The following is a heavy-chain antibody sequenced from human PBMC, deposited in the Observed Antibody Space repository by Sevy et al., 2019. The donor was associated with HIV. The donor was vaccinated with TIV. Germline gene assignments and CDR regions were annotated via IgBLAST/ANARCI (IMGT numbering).Heavy chain of an antibody. V-gene: IGHV4-4*07. Sequence: SETQSLTCTVSGDSFSSSYWTWIRQPAGKGLEWIGRIYTTGSTNYNPSLKSRVTMSVDTSKNQISLNLTSVTAADTAVYYCAREQSFYSKSFDYWGQGTLVTVSS. D-gene: IGHD4-4*01. J-gene: IGHJ4*02. CDR2: IYTTGST. CDR3: AREQSFYSKSFDY. CDR1: GDSFSSSY.